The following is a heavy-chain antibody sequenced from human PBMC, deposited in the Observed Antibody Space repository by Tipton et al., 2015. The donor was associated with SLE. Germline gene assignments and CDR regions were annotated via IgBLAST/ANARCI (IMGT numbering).Heavy chain of an antibody. D-gene: IGHD3-16*02. V-gene: IGHV3-33*06. J-gene: IGHJ4*02. CDR2: IWYDGSNK. CDR1: GFTFGNYG. Sequence: SLRLSCAASGFTFGNYGMHWVRQAPGKGLEWVAVIWYDGSNKYYADSVKGRFTISRDNSKNTLYLQINSLKAEDTAVYYCAKGGVSYYFDYWGQGTLVTVSS. CDR3: AKGGVSYYFDY.